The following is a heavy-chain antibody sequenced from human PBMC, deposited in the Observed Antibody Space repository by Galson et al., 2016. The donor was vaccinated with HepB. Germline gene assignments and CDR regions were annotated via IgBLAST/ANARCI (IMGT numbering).Heavy chain of an antibody. Sequence: SVKVSCKASGGTFSNFSINWVRQAPGQGLEWMGGIIPLFATANYAQKFQGRVTITADESTSTLYLQLSSLRSEDTAIYYCARAPMPYCGGDCYQTDWYFDLWGRGTLVTVSS. D-gene: IGHD2-21*02. CDR3: ARAPMPYCGGDCYQTDWYFDL. V-gene: IGHV1-69*13. CDR1: GGTFSNFS. CDR2: IIPLFATA. J-gene: IGHJ2*01.